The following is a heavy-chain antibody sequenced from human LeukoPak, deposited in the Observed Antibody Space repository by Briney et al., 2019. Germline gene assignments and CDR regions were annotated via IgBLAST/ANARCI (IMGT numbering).Heavy chain of an antibody. Sequence: GGSLRLSCAASGFTFSAYSMNWVRQAPGKGLEWVSYITGSSSTIFYTDSVRGRFTISRDNAKNSLYLQMSSLRAEDTALYYCARDGGSPNGLDYWGQGTLVTVSS. CDR2: ITGSSSTI. CDR3: ARDGGSPNGLDY. CDR1: GFTFSAYS. V-gene: IGHV3-48*01. D-gene: IGHD2-15*01. J-gene: IGHJ4*02.